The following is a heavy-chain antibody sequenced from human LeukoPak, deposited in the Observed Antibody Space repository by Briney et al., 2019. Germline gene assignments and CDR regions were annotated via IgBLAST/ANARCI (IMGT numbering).Heavy chain of an antibody. D-gene: IGHD6-19*01. J-gene: IGHJ5*02. CDR3: AGGYSSGWRGDWFDP. Sequence: GGSLRLSCAASGFTFSSYSMNWVRQAPGKGLEWVSSISSSSSYIYYADSVKGRFTISRDNAKNSLYLQMNSLRAEDTAVYYCAGGYSSGWRGDWFDPWGQGTLATVSS. CDR2: ISSSSSYI. CDR1: GFTFSSYS. V-gene: IGHV3-21*01.